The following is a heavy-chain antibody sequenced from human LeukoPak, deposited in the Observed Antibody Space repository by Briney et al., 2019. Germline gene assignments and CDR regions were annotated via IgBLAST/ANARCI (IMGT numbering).Heavy chain of an antibody. J-gene: IGHJ4*02. Sequence: PGGSLRLSCAASGFTVSSNYMSWVRQAPGKRLEWVSVIYSGGSTYYADSVKGRFTIPRDNSKNTLYLQMNSLRAEDTAVYYCARVAFRSSSYISGIEYWGQGTLVTVSS. V-gene: IGHV3-53*01. CDR1: GFTVSSNY. D-gene: IGHD6-6*01. CDR2: IYSGGST. CDR3: ARVAFRSSSYISGIEY.